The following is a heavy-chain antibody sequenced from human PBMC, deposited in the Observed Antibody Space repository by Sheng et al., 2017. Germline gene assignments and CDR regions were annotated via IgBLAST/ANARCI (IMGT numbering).Heavy chain of an antibody. Sequence: QLQLQESGPGLVKPSETLSLTCTVSGGSISSSSYYWGWIRQPPGKGLEWIGSIYYSGSTYYNPSLKSRVTISVDTSKNQFSLKLSSVTAADTAVYYCARHPRLYYFDYWGQGTLVTVSS. CDR1: GGSISSSSYY. CDR3: ARHPRLYYFDY. CDR2: IYYSGST. J-gene: IGHJ4*02. V-gene: IGHV4-39*01.